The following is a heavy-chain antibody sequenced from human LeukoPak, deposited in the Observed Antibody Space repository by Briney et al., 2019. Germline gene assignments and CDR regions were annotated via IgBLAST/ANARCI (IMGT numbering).Heavy chain of an antibody. J-gene: IGHJ3*02. Sequence: GGSLRLSCAASGFTFSTYRMSWVRQAPGKGLEWVGRIKSKTDGGTTDYAAPVKGRFTISRDDSKNTLYLQMHSLKIEDTAVYYCTTDTYWIPLDAFDIWGQGTMVTVSS. D-gene: IGHD2-15*01. CDR1: GFTFSTYR. V-gene: IGHV3-15*01. CDR2: IKSKTDGGTT. CDR3: TTDTYWIPLDAFDI.